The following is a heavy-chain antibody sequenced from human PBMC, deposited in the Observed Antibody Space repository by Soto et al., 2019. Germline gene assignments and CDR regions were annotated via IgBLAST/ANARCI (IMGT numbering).Heavy chain of an antibody. CDR3: AVAEFNPVYYYYGMDV. CDR2: IIPIFGTA. J-gene: IGHJ6*02. V-gene: IGHV1-69*01. Sequence: QVQLVQSGAEVKKPGSSVKVSCKASGGTFSSYAISWVRQAPGQGHEWMGGIIPIFGTANYAQKFQGRVTITADESTSTADMELSSLRSDDTAGYYCAVAEFNPVYYYYGMDVWGQGTTVTVS. D-gene: IGHD2-15*01. CDR1: GGTFSSYA.